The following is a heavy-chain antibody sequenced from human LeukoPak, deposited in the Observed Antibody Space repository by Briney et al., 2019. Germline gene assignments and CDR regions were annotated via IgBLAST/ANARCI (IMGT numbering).Heavy chain of an antibody. CDR3: TRAASSGPLFTYHMDV. J-gene: IGHJ6*03. CDR2: IYYSGST. D-gene: IGHD3-22*01. CDR1: GGSFSGYY. Sequence: PSETLSLTCAVYGGSFSGYYWSWIRQPPGKGLEWIGYIYYSGSTNYNPSLKSRVTISVDTSKNQFSLKLTSVTAADTAVYYCTRAASSGPLFTYHMDVWGKGTTVTVSS. V-gene: IGHV4-59*12.